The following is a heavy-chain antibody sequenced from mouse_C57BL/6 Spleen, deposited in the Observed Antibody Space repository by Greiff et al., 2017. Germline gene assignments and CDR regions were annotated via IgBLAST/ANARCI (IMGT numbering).Heavy chain of an antibody. CDR3: ASYDYDRDYFDY. J-gene: IGHJ2*01. V-gene: IGHV1-69*01. CDR1: GYTFPSYW. Sequence: QVQLQQPGAELVMPGASVKLSCKASGYTFPSYWMHWVKQRPGQGLEWIGEIDPSDSYTNYNQKFKGKSTLTVDKSSSTAYMQLSSLTAEDSAVYYCASYDYDRDYFDYWGQGTTLTVSS. CDR2: IDPSDSYT. D-gene: IGHD2-4*01.